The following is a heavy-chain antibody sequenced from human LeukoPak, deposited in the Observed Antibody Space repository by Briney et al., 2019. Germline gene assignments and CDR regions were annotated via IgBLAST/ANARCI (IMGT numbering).Heavy chain of an antibody. CDR3: AKHSSGWSGSYGFDY. D-gene: IGHD6-19*01. CDR2: ISGSGGST. J-gene: IGHJ4*02. V-gene: IGHV3-23*01. Sequence: GSLRLSCAASGFTFSSYAMSWVRQAPGKGLEWVSAISGSGGSTYYADSVKGRFTISRDNSKNTLYLQMNSLRAEDTAVYYCAKHSSGWSGSYGFDYWGQGTLVTVSS. CDR1: GFTFSSYA.